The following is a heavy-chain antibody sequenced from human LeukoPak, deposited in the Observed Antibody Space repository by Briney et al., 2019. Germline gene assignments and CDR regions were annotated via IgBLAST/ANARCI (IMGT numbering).Heavy chain of an antibody. V-gene: IGHV3-74*03. CDR1: GFTFTHYW. J-gene: IGHJ4*02. D-gene: IGHD3-16*01. CDR2: INGDATII. Sequence: PGGSLRLSCVASGFTFTHYWMHWVRQVPGKGLEWVSRINGDATIITYADSVKGRFTISRENAKNTLYLRMNSLRAEDTAVYYCVRDLILVWTPGDDFDHWGQGTLVTSPQ. CDR3: VRDLILVWTPGDDFDH.